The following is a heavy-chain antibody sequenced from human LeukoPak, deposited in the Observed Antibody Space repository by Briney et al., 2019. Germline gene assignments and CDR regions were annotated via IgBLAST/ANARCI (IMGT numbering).Heavy chain of an antibody. CDR2: IKEDGSQK. CDR3: AKEGRSLQTY. CDR1: GFTFSSYW. J-gene: IGHJ4*02. D-gene: IGHD5-24*01. V-gene: IGHV3-7*03. Sequence: PGGSLRLSCAASGFTFSSYWMTWVRKAPGKGLEWVANIKEDGSQKYYVDSVKGRFTISRDNAKNSLYLQMNSLRVEDTAVYYCAKEGRSLQTYWGQGTLVTVSS.